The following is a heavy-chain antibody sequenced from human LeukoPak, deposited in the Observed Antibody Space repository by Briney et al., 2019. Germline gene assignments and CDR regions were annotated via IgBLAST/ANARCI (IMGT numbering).Heavy chain of an antibody. V-gene: IGHV4-59*01. CDR3: ARDSGTSGEVKFDP. J-gene: IGHJ5*02. CDR2: IYYSGST. D-gene: IGHD3-10*01. CDR1: GGSISSYY. Sequence: SETLSLTCTVSGGSISSYYWSWIRQPPGKGLEWIGYIYYSGSTNYNPSLKSRVTISVDTSKNQFSLKLSSVTAADTAVYYCARDSGTSGEVKFDPWGQGALVTVSS.